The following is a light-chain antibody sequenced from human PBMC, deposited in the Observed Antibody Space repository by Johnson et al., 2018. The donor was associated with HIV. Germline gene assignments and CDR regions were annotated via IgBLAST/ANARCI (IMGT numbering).Light chain of an antibody. CDR3: GTWDKSLNTGAV. J-gene: IGLJ1*01. Sequence: QSVLTQPPSASGTPGQRVTISCSGSSSNIGSNTVNWYQQLPGTAPKLLIYSNNQRPSGIPDRFSGSKSGTSATLGIAGLQTGDEADYYCGTWDKSLNTGAVFGTGTKVTVL. CDR1: SSNIGSNT. CDR2: SNN. V-gene: IGLV1-44*01.